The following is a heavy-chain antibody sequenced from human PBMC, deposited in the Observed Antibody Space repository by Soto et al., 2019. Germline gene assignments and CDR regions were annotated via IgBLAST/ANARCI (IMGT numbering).Heavy chain of an antibody. CDR1: GFTFSSYA. V-gene: IGHV3-30-3*01. CDR3: ARELRIAAAGQTKTYGMDV. D-gene: IGHD6-13*01. Sequence: QVQLVESGGGVVQPGRSLRLSCAASGFTFSSYAMHWVRQAPGKGLEWVAVISYDGSNKYYADSVKGRFTISRDNSKNTLYLQMNSLRAEDTAVYYCARELRIAAAGQTKTYGMDVWGQGTTVTVSS. J-gene: IGHJ6*02. CDR2: ISYDGSNK.